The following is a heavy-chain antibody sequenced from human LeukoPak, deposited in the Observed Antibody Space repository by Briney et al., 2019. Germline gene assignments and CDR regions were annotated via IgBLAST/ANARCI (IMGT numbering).Heavy chain of an antibody. Sequence: GSSVKVSCKASGGTFSSYAISWVRQAPGQGLEWMGIINPSGGSTSYAQKFQGRVTMTRDTSTSTVYMELSSLRSEDTAVYYCARDGGVYGDYYFDYWGQGTLVTVSS. J-gene: IGHJ4*02. D-gene: IGHD4-17*01. V-gene: IGHV1-46*01. CDR3: ARDGGVYGDYYFDY. CDR2: INPSGGST. CDR1: GGTFSSYA.